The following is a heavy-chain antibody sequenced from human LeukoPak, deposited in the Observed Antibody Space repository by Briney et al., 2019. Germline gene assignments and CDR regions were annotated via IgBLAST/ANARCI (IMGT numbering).Heavy chain of an antibody. Sequence: GGSLRLSCAASGFTLSSYSMNWVRQAPGKGLEWVSSISSSSSYIYYADSVKGRFTISRDNAKNSLYLQMNSLRAEDTAVYYCASRIFGVVTGDYWGQGTLVTVSS. CDR3: ASRIFGVVTGDY. J-gene: IGHJ4*02. V-gene: IGHV3-21*01. CDR2: ISSSSSYI. D-gene: IGHD3-3*01. CDR1: GFTLSSYS.